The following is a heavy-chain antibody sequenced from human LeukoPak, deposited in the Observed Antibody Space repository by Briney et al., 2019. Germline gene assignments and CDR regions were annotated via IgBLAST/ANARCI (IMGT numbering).Heavy chain of an antibody. CDR3: ARVVLDHF. Sequence: PRGSLRLSCAASGFDFSKYTMSWVRQAPGKGLEWVSSISSGSRRIHYADSMRGRFTISRDNAKSSVYLQMHNLRVEDTATYFCARVVLDHFWGRGTLVTVSS. V-gene: IGHV3-21*06. CDR1: GFDFSKYT. J-gene: IGHJ4*02. CDR2: ISSGSRRI. D-gene: IGHD6-6*01.